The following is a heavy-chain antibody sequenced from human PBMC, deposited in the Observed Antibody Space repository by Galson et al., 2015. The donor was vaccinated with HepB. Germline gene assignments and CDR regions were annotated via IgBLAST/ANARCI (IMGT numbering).Heavy chain of an antibody. CDR1: GFTFSSYA. CDR2: ISYDGSNK. Sequence: SLRLSCAASGFTFSSYAMHWVRQAPGKGLEWVAVISYDGSNKYYADSVKGRFTISRDNSKNTLYLQMNSLRAEDTAVYYCARDVEQWLVRTRYYYYYMDVWGKGTTVTVSS. J-gene: IGHJ6*03. CDR3: ARDVEQWLVRTRYYYYYMDV. V-gene: IGHV3-30-3*01. D-gene: IGHD6-19*01.